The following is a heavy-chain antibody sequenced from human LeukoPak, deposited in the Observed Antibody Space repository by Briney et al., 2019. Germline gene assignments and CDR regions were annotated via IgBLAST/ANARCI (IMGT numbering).Heavy chain of an antibody. Sequence: SVKVSCKASGGSFRRNTIVWVRQAPGQGLEWMGMIVPISGTPNYAQKLQGRLTISTNESTSTAYMDLSNLRSDDTAIYYCAINTGGRADAFDIWGQGTLVTVSS. CDR1: GGSFRRNT. CDR2: IVPISGTP. D-gene: IGHD1-26*01. J-gene: IGHJ3*02. CDR3: AINTGGRADAFDI. V-gene: IGHV1-69*05.